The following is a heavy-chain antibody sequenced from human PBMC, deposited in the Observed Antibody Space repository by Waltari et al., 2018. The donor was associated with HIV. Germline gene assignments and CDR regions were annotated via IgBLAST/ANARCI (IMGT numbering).Heavy chain of an antibody. CDR2: IDLNRGGA. Sequence: QVQLVQSGAEVKKPGASVTVSCKDSGYTLSGYYMQWVRQAPGQGLEWMGRIDLNRGGANYAQNFQDRVTMTRDTSISTAYMEVRSLTSDDTAVYYCARDRVSGGHDWWFDLWGRGTLVTVSS. CDR3: ARDRVSGGHDWWFDL. V-gene: IGHV1-2*06. J-gene: IGHJ2*01. D-gene: IGHD2-15*01. CDR1: GYTLSGYY.